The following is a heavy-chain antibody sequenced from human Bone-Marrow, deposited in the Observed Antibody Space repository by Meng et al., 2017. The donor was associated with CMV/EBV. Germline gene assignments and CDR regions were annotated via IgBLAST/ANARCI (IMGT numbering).Heavy chain of an antibody. V-gene: IGHV3-7*01. D-gene: IGHD6-6*01. CDR1: GFSFSTYW. J-gene: IGHJ6*02. Sequence: GESLKISCATSGFSFSTYWMNWVRQAPGKGLEWVTNINEDGSEKNYMDSVKGRFTISRDNAGSSLYLQVNSLRAEDTAVYYCARDRRREYKLLRQRRKRDYFGLDFWGQGTTVTVSS. CDR2: INEDGSEK. CDR3: ARDRRREYKLLRQRRKRDYFGLDF.